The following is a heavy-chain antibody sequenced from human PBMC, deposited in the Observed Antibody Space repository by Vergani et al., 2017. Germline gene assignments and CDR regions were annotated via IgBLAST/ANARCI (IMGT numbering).Heavy chain of an antibody. V-gene: IGHV4-59*11. CDR1: FDSIRNLY. D-gene: IGHD6-19*01. CDR2: IHYSENT. CDR3: ASDTHSGQRADR. Sequence: QVQLQESGPGLVKSSETLSLTCSVSFDSIRNLYCNWIRQPTGKGLEWIGTIHYSENTNYNPSLKTRVTISVDTSKNQFSLTLTSVTAADAAVYYSASDTHSGQRADRWGQGILVTVTS. J-gene: IGHJ5*02.